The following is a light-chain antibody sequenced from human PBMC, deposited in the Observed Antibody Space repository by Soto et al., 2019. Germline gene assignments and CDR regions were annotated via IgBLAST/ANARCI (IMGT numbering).Light chain of an antibody. CDR2: EVS. CDR1: SSDAGGYNY. J-gene: IGLJ2*01. V-gene: IGLV2-8*01. CDR3: SSYAGSNDYVV. Sequence: QSALTQPPSASGSPGQSVTISCTGTSSDAGGYNYVSWYQQHPGKAPKLMIYEVSKRPSGVPDRFSGSKSGNTASLTVSGLRAEDEADYYCSSYAGSNDYVVFGGGTQLTVL.